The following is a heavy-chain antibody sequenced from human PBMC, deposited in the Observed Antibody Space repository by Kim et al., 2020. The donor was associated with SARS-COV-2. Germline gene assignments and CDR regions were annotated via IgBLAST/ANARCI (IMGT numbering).Heavy chain of an antibody. CDR3: ARLYYYDSIPDY. Sequence: ASVKVSCKASGYTFTSYAMHWVRQAPGQRLEGMGWINAGNGNTKYSQKFQGRVTITRDTSASTAYMELSSLRSEDTAVYYCARLYYYDSIPDYWGQGTLVTVSS. D-gene: IGHD3-22*01. CDR2: INAGNGNT. J-gene: IGHJ4*02. CDR1: GYTFTSYA. V-gene: IGHV1-3*01.